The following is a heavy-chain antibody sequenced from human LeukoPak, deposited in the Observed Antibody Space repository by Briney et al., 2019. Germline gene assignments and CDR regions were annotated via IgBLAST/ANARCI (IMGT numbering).Heavy chain of an antibody. CDR2: IYYSGST. CDR3: ASVNFDY. Sequence: PSETLSLTXTVSGGSISSYYWSSIRQPPGKGLEWIGYIYYSGSTNYNPSLKSRVTISVDTSKNQFSLKLSSVTAADTAVYYCASVNFDYWGQGTLVTVSS. V-gene: IGHV4-59*01. J-gene: IGHJ4*02. CDR1: GGSISSYY.